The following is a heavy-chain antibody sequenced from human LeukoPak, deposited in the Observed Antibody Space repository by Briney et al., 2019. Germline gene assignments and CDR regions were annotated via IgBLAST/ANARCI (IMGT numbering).Heavy chain of an antibody. CDR1: GYTFTSYG. V-gene: IGHV1-18*01. CDR2: ISAYNGNT. Sequence: ASVTVSFKASGYTFTSYGISWVRQAPGQGLEWMGWISAYNGNTNYAQKLQGRVAMTTDTSTSTAYMELRSLRSDDTAVYYCAREGSGWYGHYFDYWGQGTLVTVSS. CDR3: AREGSGWYGHYFDY. D-gene: IGHD6-19*01. J-gene: IGHJ4*02.